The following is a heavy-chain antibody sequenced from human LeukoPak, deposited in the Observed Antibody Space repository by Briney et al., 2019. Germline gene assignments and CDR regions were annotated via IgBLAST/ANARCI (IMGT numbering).Heavy chain of an antibody. J-gene: IGHJ4*02. D-gene: IGHD6-19*01. Sequence: PGGSLRLSCAASGFTFSSYAMSWVRQAPGKGLEWVSAISGSGGSTYYADSVKGRFTISRDNAKNLLYLQINSLRAEDTAIYYCARAFSSGWFDYWGQGTLVTVSS. V-gene: IGHV3-23*01. CDR2: ISGSGGST. CDR1: GFTFSSYA. CDR3: ARAFSSGWFDY.